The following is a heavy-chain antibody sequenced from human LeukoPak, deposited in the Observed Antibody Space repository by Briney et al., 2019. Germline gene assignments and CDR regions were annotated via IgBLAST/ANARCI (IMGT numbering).Heavy chain of an antibody. Sequence: SETLSLTCSVSGGSISSYYWIWIRQPPGKGLEWIGYIYYSGSTSYNPSLKSRVTISVDTSKNQFSLKLSSVTAADTAVYYCAREGARWEPSFSAFDIWGQGTMVTVSS. CDR2: IYYSGST. J-gene: IGHJ3*02. CDR1: GGSISSYY. V-gene: IGHV4-59*01. CDR3: AREGARWEPSFSAFDI. D-gene: IGHD1-26*01.